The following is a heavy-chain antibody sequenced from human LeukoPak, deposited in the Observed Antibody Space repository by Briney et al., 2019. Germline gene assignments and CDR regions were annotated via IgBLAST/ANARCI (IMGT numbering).Heavy chain of an antibody. CDR1: GFTFSSYS. Sequence: KPGGSLRLSCAASGFTFSSYSMNWVRQAPGKGLEWVSSISSSSSYIYYADSVKGRFTISRDNSKNTLYLQMNSLRAEDTAVYYCAKAGRGGAITMVRGVKGDYYYMDVWGKGTTVTISS. CDR2: ISSSSSYI. D-gene: IGHD3-10*01. CDR3: AKAGRGGAITMVRGVKGDYYYMDV. J-gene: IGHJ6*03. V-gene: IGHV3-21*04.